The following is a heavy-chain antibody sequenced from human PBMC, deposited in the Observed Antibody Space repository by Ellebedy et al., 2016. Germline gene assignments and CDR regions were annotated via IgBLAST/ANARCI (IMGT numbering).Heavy chain of an antibody. CDR2: IYPGDSDT. Sequence: GESLKISCKGSGYKFTTYWIGWVRQMPGKGLEWMGIIYPGDSDTRYSPSFQGQLTISADKSISTAYLQWSSLKASDTAVYYCARGHTSVAVSGTLNDAFDIWGQGTRVIVSS. CDR3: ARGHTSVAVSGTLNDAFDI. D-gene: IGHD6-19*01. J-gene: IGHJ3*02. V-gene: IGHV5-51*01. CDR1: GYKFTTYW.